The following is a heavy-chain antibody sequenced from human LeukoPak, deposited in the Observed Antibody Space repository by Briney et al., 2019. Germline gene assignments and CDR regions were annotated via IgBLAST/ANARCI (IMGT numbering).Heavy chain of an antibody. V-gene: IGHV1-2*02. CDR1: GYTFTGYY. Sequence: GASVKVSCKASGYTFTGYYMHWVRQAPGQGLEWMGWINPNSGGTNYAQKFQGRVTMTRDTSISTAYMELSSLRSDDTALYYCARDLKSHPGYWGQGGLVTVFS. CDR3: ARDLKSHPGY. J-gene: IGHJ4*02. CDR2: INPNSGGT.